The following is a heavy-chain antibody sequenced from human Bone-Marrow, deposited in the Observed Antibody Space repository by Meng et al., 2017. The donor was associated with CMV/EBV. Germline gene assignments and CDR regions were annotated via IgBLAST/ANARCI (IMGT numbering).Heavy chain of an antibody. J-gene: IGHJ6*02. D-gene: IGHD6-6*01. CDR2: INSDGSST. V-gene: IGHV3-74*01. Sequence: GGSLRLSCAASGFTFSSYWMHWVRQAPGKGLVWVPRINSDGSSTSYADSVKGRFTISRDNATNSLYLQMNSLRAEDTAVYYCARDKRCAAGRQKDYYGMDVWGQGTTVTVSS. CDR3: ARDKRCAAGRQKDYYGMDV. CDR1: GFTFSSYW.